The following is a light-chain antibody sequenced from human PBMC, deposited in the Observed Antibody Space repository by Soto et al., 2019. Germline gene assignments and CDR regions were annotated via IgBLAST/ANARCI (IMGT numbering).Light chain of an antibody. V-gene: IGKV3-15*01. CDR3: QQYNKWPLT. J-gene: IGKJ3*01. CDR2: SAS. Sequence: EFVLTQCPVALXLSAGXXXXXXXGASQTFNNNVAWYQQKPGHTPRLLIYSASIGATGTPARFSDSGSGSDFTLTISSLQSEDFAVYYCQQYNKWPLTFGPGTKVDIK. CDR1: QTFNNN.